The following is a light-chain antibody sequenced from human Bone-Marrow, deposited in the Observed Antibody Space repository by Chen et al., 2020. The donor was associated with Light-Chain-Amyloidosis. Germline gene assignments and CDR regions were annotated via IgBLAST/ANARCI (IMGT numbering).Light chain of an antibody. Sequence: NFMLTQPHSVSESPGKTVIISCTRSSSSIATNYVQLYQQRPGSSPTTVIYEDDQRPSGVPYRFSGSIDRSSNSASLTISGLKTEDEADYYCQSYQGSSQGVFGGGTKLTVL. CDR2: EDD. V-gene: IGLV6-57*01. CDR1: SSSIATNY. J-gene: IGLJ3*02. CDR3: QSYQGSSQGV.